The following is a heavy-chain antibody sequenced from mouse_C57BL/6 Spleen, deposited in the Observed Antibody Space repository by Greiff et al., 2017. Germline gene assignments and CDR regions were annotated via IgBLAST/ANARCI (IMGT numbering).Heavy chain of an antibody. CDR3: ARTTYYDYDVGWFAY. CDR2: IYPGSGNT. D-gene: IGHD2-4*01. CDR1: GYTFTDYY. V-gene: IGHV1-76*01. J-gene: IGHJ3*01. Sequence: VQLQQSGAELVRPGASVKLSCKASGYTFTDYYINWVKQRPGQGLEWIARIYPGSGNTYYNEKFKGKATLTAEKSSSTAYMQLSSLTSEDSAVYFCARTTYYDYDVGWFAYWGQGTLVTVSA.